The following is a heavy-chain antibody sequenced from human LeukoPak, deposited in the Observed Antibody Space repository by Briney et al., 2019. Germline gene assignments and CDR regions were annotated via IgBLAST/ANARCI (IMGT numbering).Heavy chain of an antibody. CDR1: GYTFISYD. CDR3: ARTPPGYGVDY. CDR2: MSPNSGNT. J-gene: IGHJ4*02. Sequence: ASVKVSCKASGYTFISYDINWVRQAIGQGLEWMGWMSPNSGNTGYAQKFQGRITMTKSTSISTAYMELSDLESEDTAVYYCARTPPGYGVDYWGQGTLVTVSS. D-gene: IGHD5-12*01. V-gene: IGHV1-8*01.